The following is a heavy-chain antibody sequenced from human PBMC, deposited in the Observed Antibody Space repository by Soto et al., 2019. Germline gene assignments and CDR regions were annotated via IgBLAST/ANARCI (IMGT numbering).Heavy chain of an antibody. Sequence: ASVKVSCKASGYTFTSYGISWVRQAPGQGLEWMGWISAYNGNTNYAQKLQGRVTMTTDTSTSTAYMELRSLRSDDTAVYYCARVSPPGSGWGYYYYGMDVWGQGTTVTVSS. CDR3: ARVSPPGSGWGYYYYGMDV. CDR1: GYTFTSYG. V-gene: IGHV1-18*01. D-gene: IGHD6-25*01. CDR2: ISAYNGNT. J-gene: IGHJ6*02.